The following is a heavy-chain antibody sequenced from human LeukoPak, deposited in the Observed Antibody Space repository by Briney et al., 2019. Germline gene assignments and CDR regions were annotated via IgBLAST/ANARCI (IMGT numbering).Heavy chain of an antibody. Sequence: GGSLRVSCAASGFTFSSYAMSWVRQAPGKGLEWVSATSSSDAGTYYAESVKGRFTISRDNSKKSLYLQMKSLRAEDTALYYCAKDGLPGIAAAGTSGEGLGEYFDYWGQGTLVTVSS. D-gene: IGHD6-13*01. CDR1: GFTFSSYA. CDR3: AKDGLPGIAAAGTSGEGLGEYFDY. CDR2: TSSSDAGT. V-gene: IGHV3-23*01. J-gene: IGHJ4*02.